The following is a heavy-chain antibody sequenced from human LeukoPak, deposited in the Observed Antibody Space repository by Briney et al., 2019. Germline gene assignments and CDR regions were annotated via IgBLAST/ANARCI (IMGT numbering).Heavy chain of an antibody. CDR2: ITPSVGST. V-gene: IGHV1-46*01. Sequence: ASVKVSSTASGYTFTIYYMHWVRQAPGQGLEWMGLITPSVGSTSYAQKFQGKVTITRDQSTSTVYMDLSSLRSEDTAVYYCARRHYDILTGYYLGWFDPWGQGTLVTVSS. CDR3: ARRHYDILTGYYLGWFDP. J-gene: IGHJ5*02. CDR1: GYTFTIYY. D-gene: IGHD3-9*01.